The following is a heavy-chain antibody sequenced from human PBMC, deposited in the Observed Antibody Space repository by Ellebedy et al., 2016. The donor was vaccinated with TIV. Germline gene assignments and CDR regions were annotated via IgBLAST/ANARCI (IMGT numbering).Heavy chain of an antibody. J-gene: IGHJ2*01. CDR2: IYSGGST. Sequence: GGSLRLSCAASGFTVSNNYMTWVRQAPGKGLEWVSLIYSGGSTYYADSVRGRFTIFRDNSKNTLYLQLKSLRTEDTAVYYCARASFFDVDLSGWYFDLWGRGTLVTVSS. CDR3: ARASFFDVDLSGWYFDL. D-gene: IGHD3-16*02. V-gene: IGHV3-66*01. CDR1: GFTVSNNY.